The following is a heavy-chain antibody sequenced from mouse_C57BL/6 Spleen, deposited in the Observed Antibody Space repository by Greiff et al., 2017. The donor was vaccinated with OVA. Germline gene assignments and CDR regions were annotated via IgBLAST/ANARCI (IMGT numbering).Heavy chain of an antibody. J-gene: IGHJ3*01. V-gene: IGHV1-72*01. Sequence: QVQLKQPGAELVKPGASVKLSCKASGYTFTSYWMHWVKQRPGRGLEWIGRIDPNSGGTKYNEKFKSKATLTVDKPSSTAYMQLSSLTSEDSAVYYCARDYYGSSYGPWFAYWGQGTLVTVSA. CDR3: ARDYYGSSYGPWFAY. CDR1: GYTFTSYW. D-gene: IGHD1-1*01. CDR2: IDPNSGGT.